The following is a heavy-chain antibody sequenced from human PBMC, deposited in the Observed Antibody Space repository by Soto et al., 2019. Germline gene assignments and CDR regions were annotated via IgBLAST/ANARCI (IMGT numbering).Heavy chain of an antibody. D-gene: IGHD1-20*01. CDR2: INSDGSST. CDR3: ARDKDGLTGNLDY. J-gene: IGHJ4*02. CDR1: GFTFSSYS. Sequence: PGGSLRLSCAASGFTFSSYSMNWVRQAPGKGLEWVSSINSDGSSTSYADSVKGRFTISRDNAKNTLYLQMNSLRAEDTAVYYCARDKDGLTGNLDYWGQGTLVTVSS. V-gene: IGHV3-74*01.